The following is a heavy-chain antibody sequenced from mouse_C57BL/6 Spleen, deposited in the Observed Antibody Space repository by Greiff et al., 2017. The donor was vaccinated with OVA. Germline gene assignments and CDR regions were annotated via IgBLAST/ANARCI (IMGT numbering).Heavy chain of an antibody. J-gene: IGHJ1*03. V-gene: IGHV7-3*01. CDR3: ARFPPDGYFDV. CDR1: GFTFTDYY. CDR2: IRNKANGYTT. Sequence: DVKLVESGGGLVQPGGSLSLSCAASGFTFTDYYMSWVRQPPGKALEWLGFIRNKANGYTTEYSASVKGRFTISRDNSQSILYLQMNALRAEDSATYYCARFPPDGYFDVWGTGTTVTVSS.